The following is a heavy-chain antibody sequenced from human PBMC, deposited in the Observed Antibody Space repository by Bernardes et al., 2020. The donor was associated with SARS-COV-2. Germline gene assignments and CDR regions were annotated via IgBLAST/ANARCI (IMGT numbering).Heavy chain of an antibody. CDR1: GRSINPSY. Sequence: LSLPCPVSGRSINPSYWIWVRQPPWKGLEWIGYIYYNGNTMYNPSLKSRVTISVDTSKNQFSLKLTSVTAADTAIYYCARQGNIYYYYGLDVWGQGTAVTVSS. D-gene: IGHD4-4*01. V-gene: IGHV4-59*08. CDR3: ARQGNIYYYYGLDV. CDR2: IYYNGNT. J-gene: IGHJ6*02.